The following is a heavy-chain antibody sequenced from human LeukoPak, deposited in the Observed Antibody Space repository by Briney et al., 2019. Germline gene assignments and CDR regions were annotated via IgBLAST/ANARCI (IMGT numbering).Heavy chain of an antibody. CDR1: GFTFSDYY. D-gene: IGHD2-15*01. Sequence: GGSLRLSCAASGFTFSDYYMSWIRQAPGKGLEWVANIKQEGSEKYYVESVKGRFTISRDNAKNSLYLQMNSLRAEDMAVYYCARGCSGGSCYESKFDPWGQGALVTVSS. J-gene: IGHJ5*02. V-gene: IGHV3-7*01. CDR3: ARGCSGGSCYESKFDP. CDR2: IKQEGSEK.